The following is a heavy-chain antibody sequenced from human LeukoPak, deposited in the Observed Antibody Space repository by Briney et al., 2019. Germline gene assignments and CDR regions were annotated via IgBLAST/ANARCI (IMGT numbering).Heavy chain of an antibody. J-gene: IGHJ4*02. CDR2: INHSGST. CDR3: ARGRSRRYYDSSGNNFDY. Sequence: SETLSLTCAVYGGSFSGYYWSWIRQPPGKELEWIGEINHSGSTNYNPSLKSRVTISVDTSKNQFSLKLSSVTAADTAVYYCARGRSRRYYDSSGNNFDYWGQGTLVTVSS. CDR1: GGSFSGYY. D-gene: IGHD3-22*01. V-gene: IGHV4-34*01.